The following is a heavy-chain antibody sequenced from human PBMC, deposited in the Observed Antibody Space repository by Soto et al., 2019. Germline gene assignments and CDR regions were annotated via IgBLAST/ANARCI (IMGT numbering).Heavy chain of an antibody. D-gene: IGHD6-13*01. J-gene: IGHJ6*02. CDR1: GYTFTGYY. V-gene: IGHV1-2*04. Sequence: GASVKVSCKASGYTFTGYYMHWVRQAPGQGLEWMGWINPNSGGTNYAQKFQGWVTMTRDTSISTAYMELSRLRSDDTAVYYCARDPALASSWYKNYYYYGMDVWGQGTTVTVSS. CDR3: ARDPALASSWYKNYYYYGMDV. CDR2: INPNSGGT.